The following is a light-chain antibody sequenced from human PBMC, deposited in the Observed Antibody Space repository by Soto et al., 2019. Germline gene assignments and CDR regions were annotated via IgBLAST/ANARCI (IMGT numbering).Light chain of an antibody. CDR1: QAIITY. J-gene: IGKJ4*01. Sequence: DIQLTQSSSSLSASVGDRVTITCQATQAIITYLNWFQQKPGKAPNLLIYDASHLETGVPSRFSGSGSGTEFIFTISSLQPEDTGTYYCQQYHNLPLTFGGGTKVEV. CDR2: DAS. CDR3: QQYHNLPLT. V-gene: IGKV1-33*01.